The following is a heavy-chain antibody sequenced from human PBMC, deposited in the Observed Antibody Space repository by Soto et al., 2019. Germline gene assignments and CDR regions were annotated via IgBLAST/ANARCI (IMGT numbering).Heavy chain of an antibody. CDR1: GLGFSSYA. D-gene: IGHD2-21*01. J-gene: IGHJ1*01. CDR2: ISGSGGST. CDR3: ANDDWLTPGYFQP. Sequence: GGSFRLSCAGCGLGFSSYAMRWVRQAPGKGLEWVSAISGSGGSTYYADSVKGRFTISRDNSKNTLYLQMNSMRAEDTDAYYCANDDWLTPGYFQPWGQGTLVTVSS. V-gene: IGHV3-23*01.